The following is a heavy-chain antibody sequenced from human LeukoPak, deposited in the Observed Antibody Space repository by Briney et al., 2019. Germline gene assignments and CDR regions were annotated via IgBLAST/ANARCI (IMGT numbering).Heavy chain of an antibody. V-gene: IGHV1-2*02. D-gene: IGHD5-12*01. CDR2: INPNSGGT. J-gene: IGHJ4*02. Sequence: ASVKVSCKASGYTFTGYYMHWVRQAPGQGLEWMGWINPNSGGTNYAQKFQGRVTMTRDTSISTAYMELSRLRSDDTAVYYCARQHNIFWYVATIKGDYFDYWGQGTLVTVSS. CDR3: ARQHNIFWYVATIKGDYFDY. CDR1: GYTFTGYY.